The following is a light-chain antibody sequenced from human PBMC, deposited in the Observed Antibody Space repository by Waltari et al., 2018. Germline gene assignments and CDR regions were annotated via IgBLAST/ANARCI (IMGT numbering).Light chain of an antibody. Sequence: QSALTQPRSVSGSPGQSVSISCTGTRSDVGGYNYVSWYQQHPGKAPKLIIYDVSKRPTGVPYRFSCSRSSNTASLTISGLQAEDEAHYYCCSYAGSYTVFGGGTKLTVL. V-gene: IGLV2-11*01. CDR1: RSDVGGYNY. CDR3: CSYAGSYTV. CDR2: DVS. J-gene: IGLJ2*01.